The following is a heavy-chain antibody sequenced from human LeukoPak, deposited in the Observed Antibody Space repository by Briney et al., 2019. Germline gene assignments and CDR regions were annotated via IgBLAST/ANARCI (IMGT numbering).Heavy chain of an antibody. CDR2: ISGIGGST. Sequence: GGSLRLSCAASGVTFSTYAMSWVRQAPGKGLEWVSSISGIGGSTYYAVSVKGRFTIPRNNSKNPLYLEMNSLSAEATDVYFCAKGPGNCGYEPVDYWGKGTLVTVSS. CDR1: GVTFSTYA. V-gene: IGHV3-23*01. J-gene: IGHJ4*02. CDR3: AKGPGNCGYEPVDY. D-gene: IGHD5-12*01.